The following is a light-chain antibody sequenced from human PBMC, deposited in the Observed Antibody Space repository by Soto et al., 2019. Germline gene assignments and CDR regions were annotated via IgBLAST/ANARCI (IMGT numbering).Light chain of an antibody. CDR2: QAS. V-gene: IGKV1-5*03. J-gene: IGKJ2*01. CDR1: QSIRRW. CDR3: QQYNGYPYT. Sequence: DIQMTQSPSTLSASIGDRVTITCRASQSIRRWLAWYLQKPGKAPKLLIYQASSLESGILSRFSGSGSGTEFSLTISSLQPDDFATYYCQQYNGYPYTFGQGTKLEI.